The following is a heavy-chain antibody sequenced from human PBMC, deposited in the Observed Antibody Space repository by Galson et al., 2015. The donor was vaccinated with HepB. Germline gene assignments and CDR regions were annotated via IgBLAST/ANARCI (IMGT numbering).Heavy chain of an antibody. D-gene: IGHD2-21*01. V-gene: IGHV3-33*01. Sequence: SLRLSCAASGFSFGSHGFHWVRQAPGKGLEWVALIWWDGSKKFYGNSVMGRFTISRDNSVNTIYLQMNTLRADDTAVYYCARDPGGGDWHYLDYWGQGSLVSVSS. CDR2: IWWDGSKK. CDR1: GFSFGSHG. CDR3: ARDPGGGDWHYLDY. J-gene: IGHJ4*02.